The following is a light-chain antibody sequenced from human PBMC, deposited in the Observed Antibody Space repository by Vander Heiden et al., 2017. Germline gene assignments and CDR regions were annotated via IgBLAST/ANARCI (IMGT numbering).Light chain of an antibody. CDR1: SRDVGGYNY. CDR3: LSYTNSNTLV. CDR2: DVS. Sequence: QSALTQPASVSGSPGQSITIYCTGTSRDVGGYNYVYWNKQHPGKAPKLMIYDVSNRPAVVSDLFSASKSGTTASLTIFGRHAEDEADYYCLSYTNSNTLVFGGGTKLTVL. J-gene: IGLJ2*01. V-gene: IGLV2-14*01.